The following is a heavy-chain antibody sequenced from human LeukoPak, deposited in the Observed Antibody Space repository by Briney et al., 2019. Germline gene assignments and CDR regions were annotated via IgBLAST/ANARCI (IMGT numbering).Heavy chain of an antibody. J-gene: IGHJ3*02. Sequence: GASVKVSCKASGYTFTRYAMNWVRQAPGQGLEWMGWINTNTGNPTYAQGFTGRFVFSLDTSVSTAYLQISSLKAEDTAVYYCARDPSLYGSGSYTLSANAFGIWGQGTMVTVSS. CDR3: ARDPSLYGSGSYTLSANAFGI. V-gene: IGHV7-4-1*02. CDR1: GYTFTRYA. CDR2: INTNTGNP. D-gene: IGHD3-10*01.